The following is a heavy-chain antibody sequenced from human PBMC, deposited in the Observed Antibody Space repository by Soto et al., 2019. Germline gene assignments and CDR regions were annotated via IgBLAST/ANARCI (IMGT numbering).Heavy chain of an antibody. D-gene: IGHD6-19*01. CDR1: GFSFNSYT. CDR3: ARETIAVTGTASYGMDL. CDR2: ITSSSSYI. Sequence: PGGSLRLSCAASGFSFNSYTMNWVRQAPGRGPEWVSSITSSSSYIHYADSVKGRFTISRDNAKRSLYLQMDSLRAEDMAVYYCARETIAVTGTASYGMDLWGQGTTVTVSS. V-gene: IGHV3-21*01. J-gene: IGHJ6*02.